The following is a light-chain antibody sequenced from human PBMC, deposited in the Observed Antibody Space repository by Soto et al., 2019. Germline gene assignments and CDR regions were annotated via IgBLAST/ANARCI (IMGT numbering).Light chain of an antibody. CDR3: QQRCNWPRT. Sequence: EIVLTHSPATLSVSPWEGATLSFRASQSVSSYLAWHQQKPGQAPRLLIYDASNRATGIPARFSGSGSGTDFTLTISRLEPEDFAVYYCQQRCNWPRTFGGGTKVDI. CDR2: DAS. CDR1: QSVSSY. J-gene: IGKJ4*01. V-gene: IGKV3-11*01.